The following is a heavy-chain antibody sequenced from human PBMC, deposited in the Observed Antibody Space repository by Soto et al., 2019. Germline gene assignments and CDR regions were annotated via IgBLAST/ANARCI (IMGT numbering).Heavy chain of an antibody. V-gene: IGHV5-51*01. D-gene: IGHD5-18*01. CDR1: GYSFTSYW. CDR3: ASTVDTATYGMDV. Sequence: GGSLKISRKGSGYSFTSYWIGWGGQMPGKGLEWMGIIYPGDSDTRYSPSFQGQVTISADKSISTAYLQWSSLKASDTAMYYCASTVDTATYGMDVWGQGTTVTVSS. CDR2: IYPGDSDT. J-gene: IGHJ6*02.